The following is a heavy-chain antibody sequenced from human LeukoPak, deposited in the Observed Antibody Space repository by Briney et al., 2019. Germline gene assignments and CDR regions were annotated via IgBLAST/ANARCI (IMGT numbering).Heavy chain of an antibody. CDR3: ARYYDFWSGSPDNWSDP. J-gene: IGHJ5*02. CDR2: IIPILGIA. V-gene: IGHV1-69*02. CDR1: GGTFSSYT. Sequence: ASVKVSCKASGGTFSSYTISWVRQAPGQGLEWMGRIIPILGIANYAQKIQGRVTITADKSTSTAYMELSSLRSEDTAVYYCARYYDFWSGSPDNWSDPWGQGTLVTVSS. D-gene: IGHD3-3*01.